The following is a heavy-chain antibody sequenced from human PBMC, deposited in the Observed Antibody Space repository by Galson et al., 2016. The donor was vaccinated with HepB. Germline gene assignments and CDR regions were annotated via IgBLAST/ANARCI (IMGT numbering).Heavy chain of an antibody. CDR2: IDPSDSYI. V-gene: IGHV5-10-1*01. J-gene: IGHJ1*01. D-gene: IGHD2-2*01. CDR1: GYSFTSYW. CDR3: STQTTYCSTTSCYRF. Sequence: QSGAEVKKPGESLTISCKGSGYSFTSYWISWVRHMPGKGLEWMGRIDPSDSYINYSPSFQGNITFSADKSSSTAYLQWTSLKASDTAMYYCSTQTTYCSTTSCYRFWGQGTPVTVSS.